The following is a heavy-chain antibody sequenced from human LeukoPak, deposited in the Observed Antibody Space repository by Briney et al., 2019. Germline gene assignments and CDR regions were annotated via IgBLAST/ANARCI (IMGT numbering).Heavy chain of an antibody. CDR1: GFTFDDYA. CDR2: ISGHGGNT. D-gene: IGHD3-22*01. Sequence: PGGSLRLSCAASGFTFDDYAMHWVRQAPGKGLEWVSLISGHGGNTYYADSVKGRFTISRDNSRNSLYLQMNSLGTEDTALYYCAKDHRLIVVAYAFDIWGQGTMVTVSS. V-gene: IGHV3-43*02. J-gene: IGHJ3*02. CDR3: AKDHRLIVVAYAFDI.